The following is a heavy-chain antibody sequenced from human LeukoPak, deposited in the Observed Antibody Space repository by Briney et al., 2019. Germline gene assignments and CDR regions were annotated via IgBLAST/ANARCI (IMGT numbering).Heavy chain of an antibody. D-gene: IGHD1-1*01. CDR3: AREVQGFDT. CDR1: GYTFTGNL. V-gene: IGHV1-2*02. J-gene: IGHJ5*02. CDR2: IDPSTGGT. Sequence: ASVKVSCKASGYTFTGNLIHWVRQAPGQGLEWMGWIDPSTGGTHCAQKFQGRVTVTSDTAISTALMELNMLTSDDTAVYFCAREVQGFDTWGQGTLVTVSS.